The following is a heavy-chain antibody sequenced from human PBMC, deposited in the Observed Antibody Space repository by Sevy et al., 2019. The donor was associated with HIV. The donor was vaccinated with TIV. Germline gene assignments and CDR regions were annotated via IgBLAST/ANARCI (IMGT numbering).Heavy chain of an antibody. CDR3: VREGVGGYSYSLDY. V-gene: IGHV3-7*01. CDR1: GFTFSVYW. CDR2: MKEDGSEK. D-gene: IGHD5-18*01. Sequence: GGSLRLSCAASGFTFSVYWMSWVRQAPGKGLEWVATMKEDGSEKYYVDSVKGRFTISRDNAKNSLCLQMNSLRAEDTAVYYCVREGVGGYSYSLDYWGQGTLVTVSS. J-gene: IGHJ4*02.